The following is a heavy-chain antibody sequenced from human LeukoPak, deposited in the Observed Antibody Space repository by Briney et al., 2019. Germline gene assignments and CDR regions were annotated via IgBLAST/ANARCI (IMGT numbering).Heavy chain of an antibody. Sequence: GESLKISCKGSGYSFTSYWIGWVRQMPGKGLEWMGIIYPGDSDPRYSPSFQGQVTISADKSISTAHLQWSSLKAPDTAMYCCAKLGYSYGYGYYFDYWGQGTLVTVSS. CDR3: AKLGYSYGYGYYFDY. V-gene: IGHV5-51*01. D-gene: IGHD5-18*01. CDR2: IYPGDSDP. J-gene: IGHJ4*02. CDR1: GYSFTSYW.